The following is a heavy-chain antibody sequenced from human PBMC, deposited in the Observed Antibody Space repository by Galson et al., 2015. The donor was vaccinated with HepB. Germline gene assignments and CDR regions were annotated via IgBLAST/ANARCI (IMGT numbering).Heavy chain of an antibody. CDR3: ARDYILWGFDY. V-gene: IGHV3-11*01. Sequence: SLRLSCAASGFTFSDYYMHWIRQAPGKGLEWVSYISSSGSTIYSADSVKGRFTISRDNAKNSVYLQMNSLRAEDTAVYYCARDYILWGFDYWGQGTLVTVSS. CDR2: ISSSGSTI. D-gene: IGHD2-21*01. J-gene: IGHJ4*02. CDR1: GFTFSDYY.